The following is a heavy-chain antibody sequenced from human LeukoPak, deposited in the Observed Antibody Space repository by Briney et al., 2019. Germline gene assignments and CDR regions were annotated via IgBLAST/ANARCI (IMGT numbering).Heavy chain of an antibody. CDR2: VSNSSSTI. J-gene: IGHJ6*03. CDR1: GFTFSIYS. V-gene: IGHV3-48*01. D-gene: IGHD3-3*01. CDR3: ARGVRRFLEWVSMDV. Sequence: PGGALRLSCAASGFTFSIYSMNWVRQAPGKGLERVSYVSNSSSTIYYADSVKGRFTISRDNAKNSLYLQMNSLRAEDTAVYYCARGVRRFLEWVSMDVWGKGTTVTVSS.